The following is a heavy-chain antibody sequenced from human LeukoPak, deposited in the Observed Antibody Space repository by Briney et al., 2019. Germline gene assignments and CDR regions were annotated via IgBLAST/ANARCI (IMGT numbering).Heavy chain of an antibody. V-gene: IGHV3-23*01. CDR1: GFTFSSYA. CDR2: ITPGGVT. J-gene: IGHJ4*02. D-gene: IGHD3-9*01. CDR3: TKGFEGGTPH. Sequence: GGSLRLSCAASGFTFSSYAMHWVRQAPGKGLEWVSGITPGGVTSYIDSVKGRFTISRDNSENAVSLQMNSLRAEDTAVYFCTKGFEGGTPHWGQGTRVTVSS.